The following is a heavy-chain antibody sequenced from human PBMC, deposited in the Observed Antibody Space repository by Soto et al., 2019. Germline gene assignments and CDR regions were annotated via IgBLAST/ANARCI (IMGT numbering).Heavy chain of an antibody. CDR1: GGSISSGGCC. CDR2: IYYSAST. V-gene: IGHV4-31*03. J-gene: IGHJ4*02. D-gene: IGHD3-16*02. Sequence: SETLSLTCTVSGGSISSGGCCWIWNRQHPGKGLVWIGYIYYSASTYYHPSLKSRVTISVDTSKSQLSLKLSSVTAEDTAVYFCARERLSWGQGPLVTVSS. CDR3: ARERLS.